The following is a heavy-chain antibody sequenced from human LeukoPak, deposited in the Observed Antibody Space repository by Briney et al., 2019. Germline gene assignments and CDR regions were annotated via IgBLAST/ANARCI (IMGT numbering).Heavy chain of an antibody. D-gene: IGHD1-26*01. CDR2: IYASGST. J-gene: IGHJ4*02. V-gene: IGHV4-4*07. CDR3: ARGVVGATAFAY. Sequence: PRTWSLTGTASGGSIRGYTWTWIGQPAGKGLEWIGRIYASGSTNYNPSLQGRVTMSVDTSRGQFFLMVHSVTAADTAVYYCARGVVGATAFAYWGQGTVVTASS. CDR1: GGSIRGYT.